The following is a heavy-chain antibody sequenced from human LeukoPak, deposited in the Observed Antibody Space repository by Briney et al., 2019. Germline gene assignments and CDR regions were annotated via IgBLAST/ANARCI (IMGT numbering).Heavy chain of an antibody. CDR3: ARHVSSDLRIVVVTSDWYFDL. J-gene: IGHJ2*01. CDR2: IYYSGST. CDR1: GGSITSSRYY. Sequence: SETLSLTCSVSGGSITSSRYYWGWIRQSPGGGLEWIGTIYYSGSTYYNPSLRSRATISADTSKNQFSLNLSPVTAADTAVYYCARHVSSDLRIVVVTSDWYFDLWGRGTLVTVSS. D-gene: IGHD2-21*02. V-gene: IGHV4-39*01.